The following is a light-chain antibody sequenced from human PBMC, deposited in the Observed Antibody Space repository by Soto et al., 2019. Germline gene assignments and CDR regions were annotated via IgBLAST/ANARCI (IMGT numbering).Light chain of an antibody. J-gene: IGLJ2*01. CDR3: QSYDNSLTV. Sequence: QLVLTQPPSVSGAPGQRVTISCTGSSSNIGAGYDVHWYQQLPGTAPKLLIYGNSNRPSGVPDRFSGSKSGTSASLAITGLQAEDEADYYCQSYDNSLTVFGGGTQLTVL. CDR2: GNS. CDR1: SSNIGAGYD. V-gene: IGLV1-40*01.